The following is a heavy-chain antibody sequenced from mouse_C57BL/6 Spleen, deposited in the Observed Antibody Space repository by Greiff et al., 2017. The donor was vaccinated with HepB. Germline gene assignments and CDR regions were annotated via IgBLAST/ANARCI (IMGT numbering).Heavy chain of an antibody. J-gene: IGHJ1*03. Sequence: EVKLMESGGGLVKPGGSLKLSCAASGFTFSSYAMSWVRQTPEKRLEWVATISDGGSYTYYPDNVKGRFTISRDNAKNNLYLQMSHLKSEDTAMYYCARAELPSGTSYWYFDVWGTGTTVTVSS. CDR1: GFTFSSYA. CDR3: ARAELPSGTSYWYFDV. CDR2: ISDGGSYT. D-gene: IGHD4-1*01. V-gene: IGHV5-4*03.